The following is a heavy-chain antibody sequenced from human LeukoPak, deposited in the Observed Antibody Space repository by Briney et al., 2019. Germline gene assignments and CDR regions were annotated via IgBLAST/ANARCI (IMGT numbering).Heavy chain of an antibody. CDR2: IYHSGST. CDR3: ARRDYYDSSGFAFDI. V-gene: IGHV4-38-2*01. CDR1: GYSISSGYY. Sequence: SETLSLTCAVYGYSISSGYYWGWIRQPPGKGLEWIGSIYHSGSTYYNPSLKSRVTISVDTSKNQFSLKLSSVTAADTAVYYCARRDYYDSSGFAFDIWGRGTMVTVSS. J-gene: IGHJ3*02. D-gene: IGHD3-22*01.